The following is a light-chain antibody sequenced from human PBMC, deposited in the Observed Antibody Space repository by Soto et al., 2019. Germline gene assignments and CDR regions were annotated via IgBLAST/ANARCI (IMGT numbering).Light chain of an antibody. CDR2: GAS. Sequence: EIVMTQSPATLSVSPGERATLSGRASQSVSTKLAWYQQKPGQAPRLLIYGASTRATGIPDRFSGSGSGTEFTLTISILQSEEFAVYYCQEYNNWPPWTFGQGTKVEIK. V-gene: IGKV3-15*01. CDR1: QSVSTK. CDR3: QEYNNWPPWT. J-gene: IGKJ1*01.